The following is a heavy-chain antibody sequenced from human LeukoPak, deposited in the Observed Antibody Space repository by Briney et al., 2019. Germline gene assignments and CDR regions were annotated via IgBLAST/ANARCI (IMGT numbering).Heavy chain of an antibody. CDR3: ARGGYYDSSGCDFDY. V-gene: IGHV1-2*02. CDR2: INPDSGGT. D-gene: IGHD3-22*01. CDR1: GYTITSHA. Sequence: ASVKVSCKASGYTITSHAMNWVRQAPGQGLEWVGWINPDSGGTNYAQKFQGRVTMTRDTSIRTAYMELSGLRSDDTAVYYCARGGYYDSSGCDFDYWGQGTLVTVSS. J-gene: IGHJ4*02.